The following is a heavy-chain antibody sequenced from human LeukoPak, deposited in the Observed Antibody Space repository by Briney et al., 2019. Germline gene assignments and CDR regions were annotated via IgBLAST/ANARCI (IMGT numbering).Heavy chain of an antibody. CDR3: ARGLGKVVVVPAAMMDV. J-gene: IGHJ6*04. D-gene: IGHD2-2*01. CDR1: GHSISSDYY. CDR2: IYHSGST. V-gene: IGHV4-38-2*02. Sequence: SETLSLTCTVSGHSISSDYYWAWVRQPPGKGLEWIGSIYHSGSTYYGPALKSRVTMSVDTSKNQFSLKLSSVTAADTAVYYCARGLGKVVVVPAAMMDVWGKGTTVTVSS.